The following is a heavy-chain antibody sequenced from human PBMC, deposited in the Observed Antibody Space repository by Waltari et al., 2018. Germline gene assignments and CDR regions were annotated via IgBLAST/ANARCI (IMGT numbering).Heavy chain of an antibody. CDR2: MAYDGNDK. Sequence: QVHLVESGGGVVQPGRSLRLSCAASGFSLSDYGMHWVRQAPGKGLEGVLVMAYDGNDKVHWNSVKGRFTLSRDYSKNTLYLQMNSLTTEDPAVYYCARAFSSLGTFEYWGQGTLVSVSS. J-gene: IGHJ4*02. V-gene: IGHV3-30*04. CDR1: GFSLSDYG. D-gene: IGHD2-15*01. CDR3: ARAFSSLGTFEY.